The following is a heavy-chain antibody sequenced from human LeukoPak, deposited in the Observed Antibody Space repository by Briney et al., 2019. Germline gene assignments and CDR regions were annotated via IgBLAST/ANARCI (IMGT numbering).Heavy chain of an antibody. CDR2: IIPIFGTA. D-gene: IGHD6-19*01. J-gene: IGHJ4*02. CDR3: ARDKSSGWYDY. Sequence: SVKVSCEASRGTFSGYAISWVRQAPGQGLEWMGRIIPIFGTANYAQKFQGRVTITTDESTSTAYMELSSLRSDDTAVYYRARDKSSGWYDYWGQGTLVTVSS. V-gene: IGHV1-69*05. CDR1: RGTFSGYA.